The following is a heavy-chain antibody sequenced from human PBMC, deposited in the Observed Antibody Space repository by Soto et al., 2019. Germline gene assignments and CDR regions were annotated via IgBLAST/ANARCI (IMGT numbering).Heavy chain of an antibody. CDR2: INHRGST. J-gene: IGHJ6*02. V-gene: IGHV4-34*01. Sequence: PSETLSLTCAVYGGSFSGYYWSWIRQPPGEGLEWIGEINHRGSTNYNPSLKSRVTISVDTSKNQFSLKLSSVTAADTAVYYCARQGVDFWSGYSPYYYYGMDVWGQGTTVTVSS. D-gene: IGHD3-3*01. CDR3: ARQGVDFWSGYSPYYYYGMDV. CDR1: GGSFSGYY.